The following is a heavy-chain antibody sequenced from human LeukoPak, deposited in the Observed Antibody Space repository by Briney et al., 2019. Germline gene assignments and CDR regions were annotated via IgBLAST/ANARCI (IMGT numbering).Heavy chain of an antibody. J-gene: IGHJ4*02. CDR3: ARGGTDRGVHHYSYLPKKYYFDY. CDR2: IYYSGST. D-gene: IGHD5-18*01. Sequence: SETLSLTCTVSGGSISSSSYYWGWIRQPPGKGLEWIGSIYYSGSTNYNPSLKSRVTISVDTSKNQFSLKLSSVTAADTAVYYCARGGTDRGVHHYSYLPKKYYFDYWDQGTLVTVSS. V-gene: IGHV4-39*07. CDR1: GGSISSSSYY.